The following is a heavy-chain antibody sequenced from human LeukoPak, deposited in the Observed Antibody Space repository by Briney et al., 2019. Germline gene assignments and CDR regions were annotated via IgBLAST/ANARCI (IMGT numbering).Heavy chain of an antibody. V-gene: IGHV4-34*01. CDR2: INHSGST. D-gene: IGHD3-22*01. Sequence: SETLSLTCAVYGGSFSGYYWSWIRQPPGKGLEWIGEINHSGSTNYNPSLKSRVTISVDTSKNQFSLKLSSVTAADTAVYYCARARYYYDSSGYYYAFDYWGQGTLVTVSS. CDR3: ARARYYYDSSGYYYAFDY. J-gene: IGHJ4*02. CDR1: GGSFSGYY.